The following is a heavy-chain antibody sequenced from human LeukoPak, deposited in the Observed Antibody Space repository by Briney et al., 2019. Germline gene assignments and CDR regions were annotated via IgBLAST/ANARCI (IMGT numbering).Heavy chain of an antibody. CDR3: ARGSHPWGSGSYDY. D-gene: IGHD3-10*01. V-gene: IGHV1-8*01. CDR2: MNPNSGNT. J-gene: IGHJ4*02. CDR1: GYTFTSYD. Sequence: ASVKVSCKASGYTFTSYDINWVRQATGQGLEWMGWMNPNSGNTGYAQKFQGRVTMTRNTSISTAYMELSSLRFEDTAVYYCARGSHPWGSGSYDYWGQGTLVTVSS.